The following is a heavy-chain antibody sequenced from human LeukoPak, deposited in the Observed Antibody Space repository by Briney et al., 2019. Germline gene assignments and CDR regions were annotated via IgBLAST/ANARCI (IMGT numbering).Heavy chain of an antibody. J-gene: IGHJ6*03. D-gene: IGHD3-9*01. CDR2: MSYDGNDK. V-gene: IGHV3-30*04. Sequence: PGGSLRLSCAASGFTFNTYTIHWVRQAPGKGLEWVAVMSYDGNDKHYAASVKGRFTISRDNSKNTLYLQMNSLRAEDTAVYFCAREGHYDILTGYSPVEYYYYYMDVWGKGTTVTVSS. CDR3: AREGHYDILTGYSPVEYYYYYMDV. CDR1: GFTFNTYT.